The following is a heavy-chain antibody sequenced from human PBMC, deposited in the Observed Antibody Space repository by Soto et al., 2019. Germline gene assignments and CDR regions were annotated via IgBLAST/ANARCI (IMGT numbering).Heavy chain of an antibody. Sequence: PGGSLRLSCAASGFTFSTSELYWVRLAPGKGLEWVSYIHPSGQPIFYADSVKDRFTISRDNAKNSLYLQMSSPRADDSAVNYFARRARRWGQGTMVTVSS. D-gene: IGHD1-26*01. J-gene: IGHJ3*01. V-gene: IGHV3-48*03. CDR3: ARRARR. CDR1: GFTFSTSE. CDR2: IHPSGQPI.